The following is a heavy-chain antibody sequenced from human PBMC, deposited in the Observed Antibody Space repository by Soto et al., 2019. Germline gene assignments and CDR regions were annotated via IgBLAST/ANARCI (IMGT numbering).Heavy chain of an antibody. V-gene: IGHV1-18*01. J-gene: IGHJ6*02. CDR3: ARQGSWPYYYYGLDV. Sequence: ASVKVSCKASGYTFTTSGISWVRQAPGQGLEWMGWISTYNGDTNSAQKFQGRVTMTADTSTGTVYMELMSLKSDDTAVYYCARQGSWPYYYYGLDVRGQGTTVTVSS. CDR2: ISTYNGDT. D-gene: IGHD1-26*01. CDR1: GYTFTTSG.